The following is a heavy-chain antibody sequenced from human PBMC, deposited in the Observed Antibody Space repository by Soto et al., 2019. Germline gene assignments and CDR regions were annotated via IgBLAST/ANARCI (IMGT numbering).Heavy chain of an antibody. J-gene: IGHJ5*02. V-gene: IGHV3-21*06. CDR2: ITSSSSSI. Sequence: EVQLVESGGGLVKPGGSLRLSCAASGFTFSAYNMNWVRQPPGKGLEWVSSITSSSSSIYYADSLKGRFTISRDNAKNSLYLHMTRRRGDDTAVYYCASHYGDNVWFEPWGQGTLVTVSS. CDR3: ASHYGDNVWFEP. D-gene: IGHD4-17*01. CDR1: GFTFSAYN.